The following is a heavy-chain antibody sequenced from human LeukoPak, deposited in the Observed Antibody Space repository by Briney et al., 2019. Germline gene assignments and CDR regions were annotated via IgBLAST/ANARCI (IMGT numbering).Heavy chain of an antibody. CDR1: GGSISSSSYY. CDR3: ARDRAGGVIDY. D-gene: IGHD3-16*02. CDR2: IYYSGST. Sequence: SETLSLTCTVSGGSISSSSYYWGWIRQPPGKGLEWIGSIYYSGSTYYNPSLKSRVTISVDTSKNQFSLKLSSVTAADTAVYYCARDRAGGVIDYWGQGTLVTVSS. V-gene: IGHV4-39*07. J-gene: IGHJ4*02.